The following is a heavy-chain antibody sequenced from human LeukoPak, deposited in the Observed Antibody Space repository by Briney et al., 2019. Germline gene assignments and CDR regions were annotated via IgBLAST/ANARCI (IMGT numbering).Heavy chain of an antibody. V-gene: IGHV1-2*06. CDR3: ATTGYSSGRIFDY. CDR1: GGTFSSYA. D-gene: IGHD6-19*01. J-gene: IGHJ4*02. Sequence: ASVKVSCKASGGTFSSYAISWVRQAPGQGLEWMGRINPNSGGTNYAQKFQGRVTMTRDTSISTAYMELSRLRSDDTAVYYCATTGYSSGRIFDYWGQGTLVTVSS. CDR2: INPNSGGT.